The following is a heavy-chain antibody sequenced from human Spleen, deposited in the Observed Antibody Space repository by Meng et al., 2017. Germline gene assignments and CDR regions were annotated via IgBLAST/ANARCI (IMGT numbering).Heavy chain of an antibody. Sequence: ASVKVSCKPSGYNFPDYYIHWVRQAPGQGLEWMGRINPNSGGTNYAQKFQARVTMTGDTSISTAYMELSGLRSDDTAMYYCARDEDISAAGKLFGDYWGQGTLVTVSS. J-gene: IGHJ4*02. CDR2: INPNSGGT. CDR1: GYNFPDYY. D-gene: IGHD6-25*01. V-gene: IGHV1-2*06. CDR3: ARDEDISAAGKLFGDY.